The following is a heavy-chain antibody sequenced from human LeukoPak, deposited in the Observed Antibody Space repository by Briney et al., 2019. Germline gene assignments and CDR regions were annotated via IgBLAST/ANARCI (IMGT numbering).Heavy chain of an antibody. CDR1: GFTFSDYY. CDR3: ARDRGKWLVRPGAFDI. CDR2: ISSSSSTI. D-gene: IGHD6-19*01. V-gene: IGHV3-11*04. Sequence: PGGSLRLSCAASGFTFSDYYMSWIRQAPGKGLEWVSYISSSSSTIYYADSVKGRFTISRDNAKNSLYLQMNSLRAEDTAVYYCARDRGKWLVRPGAFDIWGQGTMVTVSS. J-gene: IGHJ3*02.